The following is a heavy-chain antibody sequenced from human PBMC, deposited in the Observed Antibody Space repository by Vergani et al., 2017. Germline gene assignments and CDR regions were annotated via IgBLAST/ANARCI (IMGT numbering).Heavy chain of an antibody. Sequence: EVQLVQSGAEVKKPGESLKISCKGSGYSFTSYWIGWVRQMPGKGLEWMGIIYPGDSDTRYSPAVQGQVTISADKSISTAYLQWSSLKASDTAMYYCARAALAGAGYSYYFDYWGQGSLVRVSS. V-gene: IGHV5-51*01. D-gene: IGHD6-13*01. J-gene: IGHJ4*02. CDR3: ARAALAGAGYSYYFDY. CDR2: IYPGDSDT. CDR1: GYSFTSYW.